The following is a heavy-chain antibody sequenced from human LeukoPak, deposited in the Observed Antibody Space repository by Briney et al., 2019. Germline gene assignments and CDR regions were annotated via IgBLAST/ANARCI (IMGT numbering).Heavy chain of an antibody. CDR1: GFTFRSHA. CDR2: IYENGGTT. J-gene: IGHJ4*02. V-gene: IGHV3-23*01. Sequence: GGSLRLSCVGSGFTFRSHAMSWVRQAPEKGLEFVSGIYENGGTTYYADSVQGRFTISRDNSKSTLCLQMNSLRAEDTAVYYCAKQLGYCSDGSCYLPYWGQGTLVTVSS. D-gene: IGHD2-15*01. CDR3: AKQLGYCSDGSCYLPY.